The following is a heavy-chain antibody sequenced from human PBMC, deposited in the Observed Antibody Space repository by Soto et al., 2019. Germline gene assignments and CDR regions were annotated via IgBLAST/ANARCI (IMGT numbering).Heavy chain of an antibody. CDR2: IVPIFGTP. V-gene: IGHV1-69*06. CDR1: GGTFSRNA. D-gene: IGHD2-21*01. CDR3: AREMASGYSRTWFDP. J-gene: IGHJ5*02. Sequence: QLQRVQSGAEVKKPGSSVKVSCKASGGTFSRNAISWVRQAPGQGPEWMGGIVPIFGTPNYAQKFRGRVSITADNSTNSVNMELNSLTSEDTATYYCAREMASGYSRTWFDPWGQGTLVTVSS.